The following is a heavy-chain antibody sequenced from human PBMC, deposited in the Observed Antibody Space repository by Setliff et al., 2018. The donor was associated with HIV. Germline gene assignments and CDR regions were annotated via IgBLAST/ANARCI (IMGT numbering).Heavy chain of an antibody. CDR3: ARGGGYDRSGYYPFDY. CDR2: VYYNGNT. D-gene: IGHD3-22*01. J-gene: IGHJ4*02. CDR1: GGSIRSHY. V-gene: IGHV4-59*11. Sequence: PSETLSLTCSVSGGSIRSHYWSWVRQAPGKRLEWIGNVYYNGNTNYNPSLKSRVTMSVDTSKNQFSLKLSSVTAADTAVYYCARGGGYDRSGYYPFDYWGQGTPVTVSS.